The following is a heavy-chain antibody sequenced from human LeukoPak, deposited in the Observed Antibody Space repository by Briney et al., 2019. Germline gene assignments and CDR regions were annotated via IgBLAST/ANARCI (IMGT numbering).Heavy chain of an antibody. CDR1: GGSISSSSYY. J-gene: IGHJ4*02. CDR2: IYYSGST. D-gene: IGHD4-17*01. V-gene: IGHV4-39*07. CDR3: AREYGDYLDY. Sequence: SETLSLTCTVSGGSISSSSYYWGWIRQPPGKWLEWIVSIYYSGSTYYNPSLKSRVTISVDTSKNQFSLKLSSVTAADTAVYYCAREYGDYLDYWGQGTLVTVSS.